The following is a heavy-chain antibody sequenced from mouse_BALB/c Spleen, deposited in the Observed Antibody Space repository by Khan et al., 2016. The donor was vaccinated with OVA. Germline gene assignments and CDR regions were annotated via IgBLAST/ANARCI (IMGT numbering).Heavy chain of an antibody. CDR3: ARQPYYRYYAVDY. J-gene: IGHJ4*01. CDR1: GSSLTRYG. D-gene: IGHD2-10*01. Sequence: QVQLKESGPGLVAPPKSLSITCPIPGSSLTRYGIPWVRQPPGKGLGWLVGIWSDGSTTYNSTSTSKLSITKDKSKSQVFLKMNSLQTDDTAMYYCARQPYYRYYAVDYWGQGTSVTVSS. CDR2: IWSDGST. V-gene: IGHV2-6-1*01.